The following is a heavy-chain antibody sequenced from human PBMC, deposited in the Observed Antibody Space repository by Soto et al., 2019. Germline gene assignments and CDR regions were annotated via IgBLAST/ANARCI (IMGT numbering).Heavy chain of an antibody. J-gene: IGHJ4*02. CDR2: IIPILNLV. V-gene: IGHV1-69*02. CDR1: GSSFSTYT. CDR3: ETVEGTALVTDL. Sequence: QVHPVQSGAEVKKPGSSVKVSCKSSGSSFSTYTITWVRQAPGQGLELMGRIIPILNLVNYAQKFQGRVTMTADKATTTAYMELSSLRSEDTAVYYCETVEGTALVTDLWGQGTLVTVS. D-gene: IGHD5-18*01.